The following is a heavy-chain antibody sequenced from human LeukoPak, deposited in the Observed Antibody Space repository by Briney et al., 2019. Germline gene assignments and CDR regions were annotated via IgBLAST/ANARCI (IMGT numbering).Heavy chain of an antibody. V-gene: IGHV3-33*05. CDR1: GFTFSNYA. Sequence: GRSLRLSCAASGFTFSNYAVHWVRQAPGKGLEWVAVIQYDGTNKYYADSVKGRFTISRDNSKNTVYLQVNNLRGEDTAVYYCVKEGYSYGDDFWGQGTLVIVSS. J-gene: IGHJ4*02. CDR2: IQYDGTNK. CDR3: VKEGYSYGDDF. D-gene: IGHD5-18*01.